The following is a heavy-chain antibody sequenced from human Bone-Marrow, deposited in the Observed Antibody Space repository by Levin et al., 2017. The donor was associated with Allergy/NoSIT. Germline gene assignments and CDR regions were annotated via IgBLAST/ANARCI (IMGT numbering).Heavy chain of an antibody. D-gene: IGHD3-10*01. CDR2: IYHSGNI. CDR3: AGSPPGKDWFDP. CDR1: GGSISSGDYS. Sequence: SQTLSLTCAVSGGSISSGDYSWSWIRQPPGKGLEWIGYIYHSGNIYYNSSLKSRVTISVDRSKNQFSLNLTSLTAADTAVYYCAGSPPGKDWFDPWGQGNLVTVSS. V-gene: IGHV4-30-2*01. J-gene: IGHJ5*02.